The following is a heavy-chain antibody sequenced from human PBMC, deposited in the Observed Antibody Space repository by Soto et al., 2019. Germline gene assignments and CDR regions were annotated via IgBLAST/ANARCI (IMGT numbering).Heavy chain of an antibody. CDR1: GFTCSTHW. CDR2: IKQDGSEK. V-gene: IGHV3-7*01. D-gene: IGHD2-2*01. J-gene: IGHJ6*03. CDR3: ARGRGSASCPYYMEV. Sequence: GGCLRLSCAASGFTCSTHWVSWVRQAPGKGLGWVATIKQDGSEKHYVDSVKGRFTISRDNAKNSLCLQMNSLRAEDTAVYSCARGRGSASCPYYMEVSGKGTTVTVSS.